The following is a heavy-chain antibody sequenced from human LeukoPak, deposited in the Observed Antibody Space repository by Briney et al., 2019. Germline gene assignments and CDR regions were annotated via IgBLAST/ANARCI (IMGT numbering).Heavy chain of an antibody. CDR3: AKDLSLWFGELLRYFDY. D-gene: IGHD3-10*01. Sequence: GGSLRLSCAASGFTFSSYGMYWVRQAPGKGLEWVAVIWYDGSIKYYADSVKGRFTISRDNSKNTLYLQMNSLRAEDTAVYYCAKDLSLWFGELLRYFDYWGQGTLVTVSS. CDR1: GFTFSSYG. J-gene: IGHJ4*02. V-gene: IGHV3-33*06. CDR2: IWYDGSIK.